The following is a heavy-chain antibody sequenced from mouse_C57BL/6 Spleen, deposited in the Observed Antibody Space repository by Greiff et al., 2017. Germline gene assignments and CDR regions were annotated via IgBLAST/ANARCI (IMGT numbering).Heavy chain of an antibody. V-gene: IGHV5-6*01. D-gene: IGHD2-4*01. J-gene: IGHJ3*01. CDR1: GFTFSSYG. Sequence: EVQRVESGGDLVKPGGSLKLSCAASGFTFSSYGMSWVRQTPDKRLEWVATISSGGSYTYYPDSVKGRFTISRDNAKNTLYLQMSSLKSEDTAMYYCASHPEDYDDGAWFAYWGQGTLVTVSA. CDR3: ASHPEDYDDGAWFAY. CDR2: ISSGGSYT.